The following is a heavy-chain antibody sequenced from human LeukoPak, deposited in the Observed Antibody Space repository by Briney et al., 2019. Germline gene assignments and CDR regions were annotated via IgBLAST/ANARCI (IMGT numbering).Heavy chain of an antibody. J-gene: IGHJ4*02. V-gene: IGHV1-2*02. Sequence: ASVKVSCKASGYTFTGHYMHWVRQAPGQGLEWMGWINPNSGGTNYAQKFQGRVTMTRDTSISTAYMELSRLRSDDTAVYYCARAASHMYSSSSVLDYWGQGTLVTVSS. D-gene: IGHD6-6*01. CDR1: GYTFTGHY. CDR3: ARAASHMYSSSSVLDY. CDR2: INPNSGGT.